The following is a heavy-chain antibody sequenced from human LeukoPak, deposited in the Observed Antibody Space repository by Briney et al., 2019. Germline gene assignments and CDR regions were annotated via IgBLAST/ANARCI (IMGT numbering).Heavy chain of an antibody. J-gene: IGHJ5*02. V-gene: IGHV4-39*07. CDR2: IYYSGST. D-gene: IGHD6-6*01. CDR3: ASPPYYYSSSFA. Sequence: SSETLSLTCTVSGGPISSSSYYWGWIRQPPGKGLEWIGSIYYSGSTYYNPSLKSRVTISVDTSKNQFSLKLSSVTAADTAVYYCASPPYYYSSSFAWGQGALVTVSS. CDR1: GGPISSSSYY.